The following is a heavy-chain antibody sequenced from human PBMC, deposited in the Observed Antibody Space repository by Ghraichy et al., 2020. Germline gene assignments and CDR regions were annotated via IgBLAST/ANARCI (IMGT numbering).Heavy chain of an antibody. CDR2: IKQDGSEK. CDR1: GFTFSSYW. CDR3: ARGRYCSGTSCYTGLNMDV. D-gene: IGHD2-2*02. Sequence: GESLNISCAASGFTFSSYWMSWVRQAPGKGLEWVANIKQDGSEKYYVDSVKGRFTISRDNAKNSLYLQMNSLRAEDTAVYYCARGRYCSGTSCYTGLNMDVWGQGTTVTVSS. J-gene: IGHJ6*02. V-gene: IGHV3-7*01.